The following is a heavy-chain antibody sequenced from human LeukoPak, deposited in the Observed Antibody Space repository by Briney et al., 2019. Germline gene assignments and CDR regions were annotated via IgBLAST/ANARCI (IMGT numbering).Heavy chain of an antibody. J-gene: IGHJ5*02. V-gene: IGHV4-31*03. D-gene: IGHD1-26*01. CDR1: GGSISSGGYY. Sequence: SQTLSLTCTVSGGSISSGGYYWSWIRQHPGKGLEWIGYIYYSGSTYYNPSLKSRVTISVDTSKNQFSLKLSSVTAADTAVYYCGRSYSRGSIWFDPWRQGTLVTVST. CDR2: IYYSGST. CDR3: GRSYSRGSIWFDP.